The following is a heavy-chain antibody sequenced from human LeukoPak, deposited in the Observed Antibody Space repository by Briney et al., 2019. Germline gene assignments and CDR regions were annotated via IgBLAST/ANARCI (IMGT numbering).Heavy chain of an antibody. Sequence: SETLSLTCTVSGGSISSSSYYWSWIRQPPGKELEWIGYIYYSGSTNYNPPLKSRVTISVDTSKNQFSLKLSSVTAADTAVYYCARAKGAMDVWGKGTTVTVSS. CDR1: GGSISSSSYY. CDR2: IYYSGST. J-gene: IGHJ6*03. V-gene: IGHV4-61*01. CDR3: ARAKGAMDV.